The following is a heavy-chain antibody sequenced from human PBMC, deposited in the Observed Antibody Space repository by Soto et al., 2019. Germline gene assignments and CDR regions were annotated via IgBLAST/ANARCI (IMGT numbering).Heavy chain of an antibody. CDR3: ARETSLYRNGIAVAGTDFDY. CDR2: ISAYNGNT. CDR1: GYTFTSYG. D-gene: IGHD6-19*01. V-gene: IGHV1-18*04. J-gene: IGHJ4*02. Sequence: ASVKVSCKASGYTFTSYGISRVRQAPGQGLEWMGWISAYNGNTNYAQKLQGRVTMTTDTSTSTAYMELRSLRSDDTAVYYCARETSLYRNGIAVAGTDFDYWGQGTLVTVSS.